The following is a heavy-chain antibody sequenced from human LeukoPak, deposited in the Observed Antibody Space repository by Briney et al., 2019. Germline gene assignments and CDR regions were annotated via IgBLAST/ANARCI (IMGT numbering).Heavy chain of an antibody. Sequence: ASVKVSCKASGYTFTSYYMHWVRQAPGQGLEWMGWINPNSGGTNYAQKFQGRVTMTRDTSISTAYMELSRLRSDDTAVYYCARGPILTGYYVPGAFDIWGQGTMVTASS. CDR1: GYTFTSYY. CDR2: INPNSGGT. J-gene: IGHJ3*02. CDR3: ARGPILTGYYVPGAFDI. D-gene: IGHD3-9*01. V-gene: IGHV1-2*02.